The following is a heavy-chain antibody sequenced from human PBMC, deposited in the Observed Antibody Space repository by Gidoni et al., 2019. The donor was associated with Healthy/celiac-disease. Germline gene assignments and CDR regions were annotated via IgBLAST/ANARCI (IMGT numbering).Heavy chain of an antibody. V-gene: IGHV3-49*03. J-gene: IGHJ4*02. CDR3: TRELYYDSSGYHYYFDY. Sequence: EVQLVESGGGLVQPGRSLRLSCTASGFTFGDYAISWFRQAPGKGLEWVGFIRSKAYGGTTEYAASVKGRFTISRDDSKSIAYLQMNSLKTEDTAVYYCTRELYYDSSGYHYYFDYWGQGTLVTVSS. CDR2: IRSKAYGGTT. CDR1: GFTFGDYA. D-gene: IGHD3-22*01.